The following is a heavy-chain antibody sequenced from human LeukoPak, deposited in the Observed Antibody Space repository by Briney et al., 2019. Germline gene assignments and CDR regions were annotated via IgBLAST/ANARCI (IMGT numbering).Heavy chain of an antibody. J-gene: IGHJ6*02. V-gene: IGHV4-59*12. Sequence: PSETLSLTCTVSGGSISSYYWSWIRQPPGKGLEWIGYIYYSGSTNYNPSLKSRVTISVDTSKNQFSLKLSSVTAADTAVYYCARYGSGSYSSHRGMDVWGQGTTVTASS. CDR3: ARYGSGSYSSHRGMDV. CDR2: IYYSGST. CDR1: GGSISSYY. D-gene: IGHD3-10*01.